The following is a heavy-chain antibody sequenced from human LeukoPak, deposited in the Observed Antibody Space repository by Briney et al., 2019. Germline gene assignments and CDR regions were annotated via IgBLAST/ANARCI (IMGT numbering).Heavy chain of an antibody. CDR3: ATSVIPGRWYFDL. J-gene: IGHJ2*01. D-gene: IGHD2-21*01. V-gene: IGHV3-30*09. Sequence: PGGSLRLSCAASGFTFSAYPFHWDRQAPGKGLEWVAAISTDAYYKYHGDSVRGRFAISRDNYMNSLYLQLNGLRAEDTAVYYCATSVIPGRWYFDLWGRGTLVTVSS. CDR1: GFTFSAYP. CDR2: ISTDAYYK.